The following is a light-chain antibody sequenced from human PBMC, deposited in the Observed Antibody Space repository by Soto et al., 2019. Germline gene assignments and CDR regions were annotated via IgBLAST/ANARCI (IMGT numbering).Light chain of an antibody. V-gene: IGLV1-51*01. J-gene: IGLJ1*01. CDR2: DDD. Sequence: QSVLTQPPSVSAAPGQRVTISCSGSSSNIGGNSVSWYQQIPGTAPKLLIYDDDTRPSGIPHRFSGSKSGTSATLGITGFQTGDEADYYCGSWDSSLSAYVFGTGTKVTVL. CDR3: GSWDSSLSAYV. CDR1: SSNIGGNS.